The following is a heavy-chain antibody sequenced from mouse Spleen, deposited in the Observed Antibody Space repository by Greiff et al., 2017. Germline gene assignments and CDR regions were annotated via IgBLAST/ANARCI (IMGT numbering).Heavy chain of an antibody. D-gene: IGHD2-3*01. CDR3: ARSWNDDYSYYAMDY. CDR1: VYTFTSYW. J-gene: IGHJ4*01. CDR2: INPSSGYT. Sequence: VKLMESGAELAKPGASVKLSCKASVYTFTSYWMHWVKQRPGQGLEWIGFINPSSGYTKYNQKFKDKATLTADKSSSTAYMQLSSLTYEDSAVYYCARSWNDDYSYYAMDYWGQGTSVTVSS. V-gene: IGHV1-7*01.